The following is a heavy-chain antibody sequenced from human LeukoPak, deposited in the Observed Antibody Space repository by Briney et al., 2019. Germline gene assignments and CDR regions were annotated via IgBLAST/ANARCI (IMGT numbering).Heavy chain of an antibody. CDR1: GGSFSGHY. CDR3: ARGGRWLQFRD. D-gene: IGHD5-24*01. V-gene: IGHV4-34*01. J-gene: IGHJ4*02. Sequence: PLETLSLTCAVYGGSFSGHYWSWIRQPPGKGLEWIGEINHSGSTNYNPSLKSRVTISVDTSKNQFSLKLNSVTAADTAVYYCARGGRWLQFRDWGQGTLVTVSS. CDR2: INHSGST.